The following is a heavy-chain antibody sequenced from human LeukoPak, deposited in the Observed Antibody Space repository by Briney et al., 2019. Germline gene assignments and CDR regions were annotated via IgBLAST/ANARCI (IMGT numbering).Heavy chain of an antibody. V-gene: IGHV4-4*02. Sequence: SETLSLTCAVSGGSISSSNWWSWVRQPPGKGLEWIGEIYHSGSTNYNPSLKSRVTISVDKSKNQFSLKLSSVTAADTAVYYCARLPRPLRYFDWSEGGYDYWGQGTLVTVSS. CDR1: GGSISSSNW. D-gene: IGHD3-9*01. CDR2: IYHSGST. J-gene: IGHJ4*02. CDR3: ARLPRPLRYFDWSEGGYDY.